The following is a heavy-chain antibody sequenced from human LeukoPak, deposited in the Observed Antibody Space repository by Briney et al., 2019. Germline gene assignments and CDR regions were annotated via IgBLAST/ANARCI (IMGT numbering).Heavy chain of an antibody. CDR1: GFTFSSCE. J-gene: IGHJ2*01. V-gene: IGHV3-48*03. CDR2: ISNSGSGR. CDR3: ARHPAPFFCDSSYSAKWFSDL. D-gene: IGHD3-22*01. Sequence: GGSLRLSCAVSGFTFSSCEMNWVWQAPGQGLGWVSYISNSGSGRYYADSVNGRSTTSRHNTKNSLYLQMTSLRAEDTAVYYCARHPAPFFCDSSYSAKWFSDLWGRRTLTTVSS.